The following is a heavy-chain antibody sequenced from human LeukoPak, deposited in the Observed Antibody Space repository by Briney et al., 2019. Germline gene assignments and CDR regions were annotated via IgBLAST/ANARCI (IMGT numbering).Heavy chain of an antibody. CDR1: GFTFRSYS. J-gene: IGHJ6*03. Sequence: GRSVRLSCAASGFTFRSYSMNWVRQAPGKGLEWVSDISSSSSYIYYADSAKGRFTISRDNAKNFLYLQMNSQEAEDTAVYCGAREVRYYDYMDVWCKRAAVTVSS. V-gene: IGHV3-21*01. CDR3: AREVRYYDYMDV. CDR2: ISSSSSYI.